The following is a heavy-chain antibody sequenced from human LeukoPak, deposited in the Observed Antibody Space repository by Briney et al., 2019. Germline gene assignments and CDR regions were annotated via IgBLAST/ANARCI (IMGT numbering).Heavy chain of an antibody. CDR2: ISAYNGNT. Sequence: ASVTVSCKASGYSFTRYGITWVRQAPGQGLEWMGWISAYNGNTNYAQKFQGRLTVTTDTSTNTAYMELRSLRPDDTAVYYCAREFIHGHCSGLPCFLLDSGGQGSLVTVSS. V-gene: IGHV1-18*01. D-gene: IGHD2-15*01. CDR3: AREFIHGHCSGLPCFLLDS. CDR1: GYSFTRYG. J-gene: IGHJ4*02.